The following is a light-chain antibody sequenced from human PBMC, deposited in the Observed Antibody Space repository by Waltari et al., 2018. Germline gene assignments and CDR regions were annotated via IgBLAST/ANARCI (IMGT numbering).Light chain of an antibody. Sequence: AIRLTQSTSPPSASTGDRVTITCRARQGISCYLTWYPQEPGKAPKRLIDAVSTLKSGIPATLSVSGSETEFNLTICCRQSEDIATEYGQQYYIYPRVTFGQGTKLKI. CDR1: QGISCY. CDR2: AVS. CDR3: QQYYIYPRVT. V-gene: IGKV1-8*01. J-gene: IGKJ2*01.